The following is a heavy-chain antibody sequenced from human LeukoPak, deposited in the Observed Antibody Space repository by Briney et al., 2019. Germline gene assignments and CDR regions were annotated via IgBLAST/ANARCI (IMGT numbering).Heavy chain of an antibody. V-gene: IGHV3-53*01. CDR1: GFTVSSNY. J-gene: IGHJ6*02. Sequence: AGGSLRLSCAASGFTVSSNYMSWVRQAPGKGLEWVSVIYSGGSTYYADSVKGRFTISRDISKNTLYLQMNGLRAEDTAVYYCAIDRTAYYYGMDVWGQGTTVTVSS. CDR3: AIDRTAYYYGMDV. CDR2: IYSGGST. D-gene: IGHD4-17*01.